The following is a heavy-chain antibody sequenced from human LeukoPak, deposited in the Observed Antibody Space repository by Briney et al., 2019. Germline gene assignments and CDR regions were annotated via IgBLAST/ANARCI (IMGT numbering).Heavy chain of an antibody. D-gene: IGHD3-10*01. V-gene: IGHV1-69*05. Sequence: GASVKVSCKASGGTFSSYAISWVRQAPGQGLEWMGGIIPIFGTANYAQKFQGRVTITTDESTSTAYMELSSLRSEDTAVYYCARAGHYYGPGSPHMDVWGKGTTVTVSS. J-gene: IGHJ6*03. CDR3: ARAGHYYGPGSPHMDV. CDR2: IIPIFGTA. CDR1: GGTFSSYA.